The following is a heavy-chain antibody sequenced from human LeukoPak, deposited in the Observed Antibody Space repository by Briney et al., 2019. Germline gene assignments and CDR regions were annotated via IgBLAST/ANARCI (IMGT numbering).Heavy chain of an antibody. V-gene: IGHV4-61*02. CDR1: GGSISSGSYY. D-gene: IGHD2-8*01. Sequence: SETLSLTCTVSGGSISSGSYYWSWIRQPAGKGLEWIGRIYTSGSTNYNPSLKSRVTISVDTSKNQFSLKLSSVTAADTAVYYCARGSGMVYATLGGYWFDPWGQGTLVTVSS. CDR3: ARGSGMVYATLGGYWFDP. CDR2: IYTSGST. J-gene: IGHJ5*02.